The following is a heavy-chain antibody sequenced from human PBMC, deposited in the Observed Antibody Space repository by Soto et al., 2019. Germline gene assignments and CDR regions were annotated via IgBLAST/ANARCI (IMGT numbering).Heavy chain of an antibody. CDR2: IIPIFGTA. D-gene: IGHD3-22*01. CDR3: RFYYDSSGYHDY. CDR1: GGTFSSYA. V-gene: IGHV1-69*01. Sequence: QVQLVQSGAEVKKPGSSVKVSCKASGGTFSSYAISCVRQAPGQGLEWMGGIIPIFGTANYAQKFQGRVTITADESTSTAYMELSSLRSEDTAVYYCRFYYDSSGYHDYWGQGTLVTVSS. J-gene: IGHJ4*02.